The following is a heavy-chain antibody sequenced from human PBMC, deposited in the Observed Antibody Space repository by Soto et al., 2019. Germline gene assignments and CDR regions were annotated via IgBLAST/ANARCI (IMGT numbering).Heavy chain of an antibody. D-gene: IGHD1-26*01. CDR1: GFTFSSYS. CDR2: ISSSSSYI. J-gene: IGHJ6*02. Sequence: EVQLVESGGGLVKPGGSLRLSCAASGFTFSSYSMNWVRQAPGKGLEWVSSISSSSSYIYYADSVKGRFTISRDNAKNSLYLQMNSLRAEDTAVYYCARERSSGSYLSLDYYCMDVWGQGTTVTVAS. V-gene: IGHV3-21*01. CDR3: ARERSSGSYLSLDYYCMDV.